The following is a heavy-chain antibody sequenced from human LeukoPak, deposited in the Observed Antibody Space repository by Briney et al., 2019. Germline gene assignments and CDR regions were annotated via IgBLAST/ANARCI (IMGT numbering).Heavy chain of an antibody. CDR1: GFTFSSYW. CDR3: ARVSDYYGSGYAFDI. V-gene: IGHV3-7*03. CDR2: IKQDGSEK. J-gene: IGHJ3*02. D-gene: IGHD3-10*01. Sequence: PGGSLRLSCAASGFTFSSYWMSWVRQAPGKGLEWVANIKQDGSEKYYVDSVRGRFTISRDNAKNSLYLQMNSLRAEDTAVYYCARVSDYYGSGYAFDIWGQGTMVTVSS.